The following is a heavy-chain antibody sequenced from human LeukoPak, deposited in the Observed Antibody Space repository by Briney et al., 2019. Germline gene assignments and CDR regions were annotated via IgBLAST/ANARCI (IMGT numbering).Heavy chain of an antibody. CDR1: GFTFSSYA. J-gene: IGHJ6*02. Sequence: GGSLRLSCAASGFTFSSYAMSWVRQAPGKGLEWGSAISGSGGSTYYADSVKVRFTISRDNSKNTLYMQMNSLRAEDTAVYYCAKPLLDIAAAGPYYYYGMDVWGQGTTVTVSS. V-gene: IGHV3-23*01. CDR2: ISGSGGST. D-gene: IGHD6-13*01. CDR3: AKPLLDIAAAGPYYYYGMDV.